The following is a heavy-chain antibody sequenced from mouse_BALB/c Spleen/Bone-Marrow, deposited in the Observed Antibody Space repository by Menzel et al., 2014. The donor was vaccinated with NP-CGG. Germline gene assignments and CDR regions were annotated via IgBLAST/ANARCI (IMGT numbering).Heavy chain of an antibody. V-gene: IGHV1S56*01. CDR3: ARWPYY. CDR1: GYTFTSYY. CDR2: IYPGNVNT. J-gene: IGHJ2*01. Sequence: QVQLQQSGPELVKPGASVRTSCKASGYTFTSYYIHWVKQRPGQGLEWIGWIYPGNVNTKYNEKFKGKATLTADKSSSTAYMQLSSLTSEDSAVYFCARWPYYWGQGTTLTVSS.